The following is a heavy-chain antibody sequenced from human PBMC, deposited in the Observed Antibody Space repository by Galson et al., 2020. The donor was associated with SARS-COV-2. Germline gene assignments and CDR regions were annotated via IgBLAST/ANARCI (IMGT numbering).Heavy chain of an antibody. CDR3: ASRTWYFGL. CDR2: IKGDGSSK. Sequence: QLGESLKISCAASGLTFSSSWMIWVRQSPGKGLEWVAIIKGDGSSKHYADSVKGRFTISRDNAKNSLYLQMDTLRAEDTAVYYCASRTWYFGLWGRGTLVTVSS. CDR1: GLTFSSSW. V-gene: IGHV3-7*01. J-gene: IGHJ2*01.